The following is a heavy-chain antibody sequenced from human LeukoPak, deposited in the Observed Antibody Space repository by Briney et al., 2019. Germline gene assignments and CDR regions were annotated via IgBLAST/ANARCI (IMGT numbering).Heavy chain of an antibody. CDR3: ARLRRGVAYYFDY. V-gene: IGHV3-11*06. D-gene: IGHD2-8*02. CDR2: ISSSSSYT. Sequence: GGSLRLSCAASGFTFSDYYMSWIRQAPGKGPEWVSYISSSSSYTNYADSVKGRFTISRDNAKNSLYLQMNSLRAEDTAVYYCARLRRGVAYYFDYWGQGTLVTVSS. CDR1: GFTFSDYY. J-gene: IGHJ4*02.